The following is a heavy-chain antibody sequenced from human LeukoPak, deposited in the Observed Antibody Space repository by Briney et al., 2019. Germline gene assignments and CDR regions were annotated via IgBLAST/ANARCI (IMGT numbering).Heavy chain of an antibody. D-gene: IGHD6-19*01. CDR1: GYTFTGYY. Sequence: GASVKVSCKASGYTFTGYYMHWVRQAPGQGLEWMGWINPNSGGTNYAQKFQGRVTMTRDTSISTAYMELSRLRSDDTAVYYCACSYSSGWLVFDYWGQGTLVTVSS. CDR3: ACSYSSGWLVFDY. V-gene: IGHV1-2*02. CDR2: INPNSGGT. J-gene: IGHJ4*02.